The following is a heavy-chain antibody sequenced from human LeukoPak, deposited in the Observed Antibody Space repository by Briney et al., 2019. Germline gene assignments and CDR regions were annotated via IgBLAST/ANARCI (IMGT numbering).Heavy chain of an antibody. CDR3: ASIIMVRGVNGWFDP. Sequence: GGSLRLSCAASGFIFSSYSMNGVRGAPGKGLEWVSSISSRRSYIYYADSVGGRFTISRDNAKNSLYLQMNSLRAEDTAVYYCASIIMVRGVNGWFDPWGQGTLVTVSS. V-gene: IGHV3-21*01. J-gene: IGHJ5*02. CDR1: GFIFSSYS. D-gene: IGHD3-10*01. CDR2: ISSRRSYI.